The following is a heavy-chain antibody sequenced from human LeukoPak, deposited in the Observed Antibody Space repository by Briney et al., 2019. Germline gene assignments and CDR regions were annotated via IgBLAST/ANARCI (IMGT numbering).Heavy chain of an antibody. Sequence: SETLSLTCTVSGGSISSYYWRWIRQPPGKGLEWIGYIYYSGSTNYNPSLKSRVTISVDTSKNQFSLKLSSVTAADTAVYYCARECDSSSYFDYWGQGTLVTVSS. CDR3: ARECDSSSYFDY. D-gene: IGHD6-13*01. V-gene: IGHV4-59*01. J-gene: IGHJ4*02. CDR2: IYYSGST. CDR1: GGSISSYY.